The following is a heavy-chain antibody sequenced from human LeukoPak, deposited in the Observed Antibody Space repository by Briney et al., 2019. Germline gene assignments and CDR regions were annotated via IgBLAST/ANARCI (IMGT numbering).Heavy chain of an antibody. CDR3: ARVRKQQLLSYYYYYMDV. D-gene: IGHD6-13*01. Sequence: PSQTLSLTCTVSGGSISSGSYYWNWIRQPAGKGLEWIGRIYTSGGTKYNPSLKSRVTVSVDTSKNQFSLKLSSVTAADTAVYYCARVRKQQLLSYYYYYMDVWGKGTTVTISS. CDR1: GGSISSGSYY. CDR2: IYTSGGT. J-gene: IGHJ6*03. V-gene: IGHV4-61*02.